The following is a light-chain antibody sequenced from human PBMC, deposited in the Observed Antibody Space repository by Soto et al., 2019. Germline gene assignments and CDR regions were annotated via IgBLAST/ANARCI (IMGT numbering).Light chain of an antibody. J-gene: IGLJ1*01. CDR2: GVS. V-gene: IGLV2-14*03. CDR3: SSYTTTSSQV. CDR1: SSDIGSFNY. Sequence: QPAPTQPASGSGSPGQSIPIHCNETSSDIGSFNYVSWYQHHPGTAPKLIIYGVSNRPSGVSNRFSGSKSGNTASLTISRLQAEDEADYYCSSYTTTSSQVFGTGTKVTVL.